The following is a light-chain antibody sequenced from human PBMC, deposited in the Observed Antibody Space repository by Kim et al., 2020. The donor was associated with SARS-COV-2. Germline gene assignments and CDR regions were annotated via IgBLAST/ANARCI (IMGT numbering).Light chain of an antibody. V-gene: IGLV10-54*01. CDR1: IANLGFQG. CDR2: RND. J-gene: IGLJ3*02. Sequence: RQTATLTRTGNIANLGFQGAAWLQQDQGHPPKVLSYRNDSRPSGISEGFSASRSGIAATLTISGLQSEGEADYYCLAWDSSLATWVFGGETMLTVL. CDR3: LAWDSSLATWV.